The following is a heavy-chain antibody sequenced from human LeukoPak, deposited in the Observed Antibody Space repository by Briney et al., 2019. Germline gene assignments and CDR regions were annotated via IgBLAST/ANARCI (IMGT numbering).Heavy chain of an antibody. V-gene: IGHV6-1*01. CDR3: ARVFYYGSGAFDY. J-gene: IGHJ4*02. D-gene: IGHD3-10*01. CDR2: TYYRSKWYN. CDR1: GDSVSTNSAA. Sequence: SQTLSLTCVISGDSVSTNSAAWNWIRQSPSGGLEWLGRTYYRSKWYNDYAVSVKSRITINPDTSKNQFSLQLNSVTPEDTAVYYCARVFYYGSGAFDYWGQGTLVTVSS.